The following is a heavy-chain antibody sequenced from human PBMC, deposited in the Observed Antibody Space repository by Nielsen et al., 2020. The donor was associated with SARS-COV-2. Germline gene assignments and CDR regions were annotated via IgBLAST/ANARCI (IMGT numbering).Heavy chain of an antibody. J-gene: IGHJ4*02. V-gene: IGHV4-4*02. D-gene: IGHD3-16*01. CDR3: ARDGGMARAFDY. CDR2: VSHSGNT. Sequence: SETLSLTCAVSGGSVSSNVWWTWVRPSPGKGLEWIEEVSHSGNTNYNPSLQSRVTISVDTSKNQFSLKLSSVTAADTAVYYCARDGGMARAFDYWGQGTLVTVSS. CDR1: GGSVSSNVW.